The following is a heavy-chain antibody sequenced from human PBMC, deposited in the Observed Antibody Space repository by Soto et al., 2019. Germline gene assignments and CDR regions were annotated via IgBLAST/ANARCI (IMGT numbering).Heavy chain of an antibody. J-gene: IGHJ4*02. CDR3: ARHGHLVLVPAAPTFDY. CDR2: IYYSGST. V-gene: IGHV4-39*01. Sequence: QLQLQESGPGLVKPSETLSLTCTVSGGSISSSSYYWGWIRQPPGKGLEWIGGIYYSGSTYYNPALKSRFTISVDTSKNHFAPKRGSVTAADTAVYYCARHGHLVLVPAAPTFDYWGQGTLVTVSS. CDR1: GGSISSSSYY. D-gene: IGHD2-2*01.